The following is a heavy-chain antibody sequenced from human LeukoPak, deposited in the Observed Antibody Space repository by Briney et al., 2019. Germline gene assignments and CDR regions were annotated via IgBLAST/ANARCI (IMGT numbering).Heavy chain of an antibody. CDR2: INHSGST. Sequence: KPSETLSLTCAVYGGSFSGYYWSWIRQPPGKGLEWIGEINHSGSTNYNPSLKSRVTISVDTSKNQFSLKLSSVTAADTAVYYCARGYSYGRGDYWGQGTLVTVSS. CDR3: ARGYSYGRGDY. D-gene: IGHD5-18*01. V-gene: IGHV4-34*01. CDR1: GGSFSGYY. J-gene: IGHJ4*02.